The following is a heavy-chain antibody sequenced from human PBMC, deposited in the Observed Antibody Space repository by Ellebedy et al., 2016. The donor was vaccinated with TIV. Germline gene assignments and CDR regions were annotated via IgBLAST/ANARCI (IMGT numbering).Heavy chain of an antibody. D-gene: IGHD6-6*01. J-gene: IGHJ6*03. Sequence: ASVKVSXXASGYTFTSYDINWVRQATGQGLEWMGWMNPNSGNTGYAQKFQGRVTMTRNTSISTAYMELSSLRSEDTAVYYCARDHSSWSYYYYYYYMDVWGKGTTVTVSS. CDR3: ARDHSSWSYYYYYYYMDV. CDR1: GYTFTSYD. CDR2: MNPNSGNT. V-gene: IGHV1-8*01.